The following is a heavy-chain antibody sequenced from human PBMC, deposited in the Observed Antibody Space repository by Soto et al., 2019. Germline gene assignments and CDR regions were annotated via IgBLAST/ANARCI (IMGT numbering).Heavy chain of an antibody. CDR2: ISYDGSNK. J-gene: IGHJ6*02. CDR3: AKDTAMASSYYYYGMDV. Sequence: QVQLVESGGGVVQPGRSLRLSCAASGFTFSSYGMHWVRQAPGKGLEWVAVISYDGSNKYYADSVKGRFTISRDNSKNTLYLQMNSLRAEDTAVNYCAKDTAMASSYYYYGMDVWGQGTTVTVSS. CDR1: GFTFSSYG. D-gene: IGHD5-18*01. V-gene: IGHV3-30*18.